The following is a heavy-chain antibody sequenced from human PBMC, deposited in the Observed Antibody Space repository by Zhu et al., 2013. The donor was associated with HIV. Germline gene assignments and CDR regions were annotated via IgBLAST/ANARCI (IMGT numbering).Heavy chain of an antibody. J-gene: IGHJ5*02. CDR1: GGSISSSSYY. Sequence: QVQLQESGPGLVKPSETLSLTCTVSGGSISSSSYYWGWIRQPPGKGLEWIGSIYYSGSTYYNPSLKSRVTISVDTSKNQFSLKLSSVTAADTAVYYCARVRVYNWNDQGGWFDPWGQGTLVTVSS. V-gene: IGHV4-39*07. CDR2: IYYSGST. CDR3: ARVRVYNWNDQGGWFDP. D-gene: IGHD1-1*01.